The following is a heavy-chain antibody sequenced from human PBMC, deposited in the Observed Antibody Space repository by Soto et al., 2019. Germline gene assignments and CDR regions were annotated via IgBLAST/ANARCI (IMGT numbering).Heavy chain of an antibody. CDR1: GGTFSSYA. Sequence: QVQLVQSGAEVKKPWSSVKVSCEASGGTFSSYAISWVRQAPGQGLEWMGGIIPIFGTANYAQKFQGRVTITADEATSTAYMKLSSLRSEDTAVYYCASSLLVPFAVAEEGMDVWGQGTTVTVSS. V-gene: IGHV1-69*01. CDR3: ASSLLVPFAVAEEGMDV. J-gene: IGHJ6*02. D-gene: IGHD6-19*01. CDR2: IIPIFGTA.